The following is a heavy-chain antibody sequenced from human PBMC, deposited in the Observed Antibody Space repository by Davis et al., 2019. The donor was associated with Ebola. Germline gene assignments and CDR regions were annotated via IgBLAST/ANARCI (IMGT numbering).Heavy chain of an antibody. J-gene: IGHJ4*02. CDR3: ARSRGHIGSGSYYRGSFDY. CDR1: GGFISNYY. CDR2: IYYSGST. D-gene: IGHD1-26*01. V-gene: IGHV4-59*01. Sequence: PSETLSLTCTVSGGFISNYYWSWIRQPPGKGLEWIGYIYYSGSTNYNPSLKSRVTISVDTSKNQFSLKLSSVTAADTAVYYCARSRGHIGSGSYYRGSFDYWGQGTLVTVSS.